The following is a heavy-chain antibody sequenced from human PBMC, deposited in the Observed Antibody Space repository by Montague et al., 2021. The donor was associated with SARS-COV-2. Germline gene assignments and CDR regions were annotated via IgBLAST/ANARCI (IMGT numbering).Heavy chain of an antibody. D-gene: IGHD3-3*01. CDR1: GGSFSGYY. V-gene: IGHV4-34*01. CDR3: ARGKVTIFGVLIIFPAAGALDI. CDR2: VNHSGST. Sequence: SETLSLTCAVYGGSFSGYYWSWIRQPPGKGLEWIGEVNHSGSTNYNPSLKSRVTISVDTSKNQFSLQMNSVSAAATAVYYCARGKVTIFGVLIIFPAAGALDIWGRGTMVSVSS. J-gene: IGHJ3*02.